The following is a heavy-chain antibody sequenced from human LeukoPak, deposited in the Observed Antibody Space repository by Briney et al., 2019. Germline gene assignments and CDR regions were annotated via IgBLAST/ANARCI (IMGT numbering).Heavy chain of an antibody. Sequence: ASVKVSCKASGYTFTGYYMHWVRQAPGQGLEWMGWINPNSGGTNYAQKFQGRVTMTRDTSISTAYMELSRLRSDDTAVYYCARDSLEDSSSWLFGYWGQGTLVTVSS. D-gene: IGHD6-13*01. V-gene: IGHV1-2*02. CDR1: GYTFTGYY. CDR2: INPNSGGT. CDR3: ARDSLEDSSSWLFGY. J-gene: IGHJ4*02.